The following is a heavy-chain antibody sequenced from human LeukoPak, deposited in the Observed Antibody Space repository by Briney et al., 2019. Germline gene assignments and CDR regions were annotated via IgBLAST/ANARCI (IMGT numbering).Heavy chain of an antibody. CDR1: GFTFGDHA. CDR2: IRSKAYGGTT. Sequence: GGSLRLSCTASGFTFGDHAMSWVRQAPGKGLEWVGFIRSKAYGGTTEYAASVKGRFIISRDDSTSIAYLRMNSLKTEDTAVYYCTVSGYSSSWYAFGYWGQGTLVTVSS. V-gene: IGHV3-49*04. J-gene: IGHJ4*02. CDR3: TVSGYSSSWYAFGY. D-gene: IGHD6-13*01.